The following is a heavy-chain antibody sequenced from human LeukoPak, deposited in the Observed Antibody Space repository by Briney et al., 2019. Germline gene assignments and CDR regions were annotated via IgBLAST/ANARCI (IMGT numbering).Heavy chain of an antibody. CDR3: ARVMGRYCSSTSCYVDY. Sequence: GGSLRLSCVASRFTFSSYSMNWVRQAPGKGLEWVSYISSSGSTIYYADSVKGRFTISRDNSKNTLYLQMNSLRAEDTAVYYCARVMGRYCSSTSCYVDYWGQGTLVTVSS. D-gene: IGHD2-2*01. CDR2: ISSSGSTI. V-gene: IGHV3-48*01. J-gene: IGHJ4*02. CDR1: RFTFSSYS.